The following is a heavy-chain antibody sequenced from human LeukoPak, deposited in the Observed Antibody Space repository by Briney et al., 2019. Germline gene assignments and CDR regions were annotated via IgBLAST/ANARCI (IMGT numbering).Heavy chain of an antibody. V-gene: IGHV4-39*01. CDR1: GGSISSSSYY. D-gene: IGHD6-13*01. Sequence: SETLSLTCTVSGGSISSSSYYWGWIRQPPGKGLEWIGSIYYSGSTYYNPSLKSRVTISVDTSKNQFSLKLSSVTAADTAVYYCARLSSSHDAFDIWGQGTMVTVSS. J-gene: IGHJ3*02. CDR3: ARLSSSHDAFDI. CDR2: IYYSGST.